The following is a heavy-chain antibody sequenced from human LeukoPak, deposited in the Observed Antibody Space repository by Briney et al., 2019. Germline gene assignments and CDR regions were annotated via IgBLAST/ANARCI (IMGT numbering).Heavy chain of an antibody. D-gene: IGHD3-10*01. CDR3: ARARGAGPGAHFDY. CDR1: GFTFSGDY. J-gene: IGHJ4*02. CDR2: ISSAGSSI. Sequence: PGGSLRLSCAASGFTFSGDYMSWIRQAPGKGLEWVSYISSAGSSIVYADSVKGRFTISRDNAKNSLFLQMNSLRAEDTAVYYCARARGAGPGAHFDYWGQGALVIVSS. V-gene: IGHV3-11*01.